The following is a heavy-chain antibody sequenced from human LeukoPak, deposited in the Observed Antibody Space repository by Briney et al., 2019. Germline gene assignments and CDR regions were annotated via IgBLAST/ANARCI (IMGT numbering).Heavy chain of an antibody. CDR1: GFTFSSYW. CDR2: IKQDGSEK. Sequence: GGSLRLSCAASGFTFSSYWMSWVRQAPRKGLEWVANIKQDGSEKYYVDSVKGRFTISRDNAKNSLYLQMNSLRAEDTAVYYCVRLDRRYWNDASDAFDIWGQGTMVTVSS. D-gene: IGHD1-1*01. J-gene: IGHJ3*02. CDR3: VRLDRRYWNDASDAFDI. V-gene: IGHV3-7*01.